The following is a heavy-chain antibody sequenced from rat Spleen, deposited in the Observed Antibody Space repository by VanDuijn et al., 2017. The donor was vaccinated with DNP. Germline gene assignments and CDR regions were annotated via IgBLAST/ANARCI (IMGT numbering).Heavy chain of an antibody. CDR1: GYSITSNY. D-gene: IGHD1-7*01. CDR3: ARWTRYFDS. Sequence: EVRLQESGPGLVQPSQSLSLTCSVTGYSITSNYWAWIRKFPGNKMEWIGYINYSGSTGYNPSLKSRISITRDTSKNQFFLQLNSVTTEDTATYYCARWTRYFDSWGQGVMVTVSS. CDR2: INYSGST. J-gene: IGHJ2*01. V-gene: IGHV3-1*01.